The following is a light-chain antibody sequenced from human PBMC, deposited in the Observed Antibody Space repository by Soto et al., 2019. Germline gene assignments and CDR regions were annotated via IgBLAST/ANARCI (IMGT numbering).Light chain of an antibody. CDR1: QSVSANY. J-gene: IGKJ3*01. V-gene: IGKV3-20*01. Sequence: EVVLTQSPATLSLSPGERATLSCRANQSVSANYLAWYQQKPGQAPRLLIYGASSRATGIPDRFSGNGSGPDFTLTISRLEPEDFAVFYCHQYGSSPFTFGPGTKVDIK. CDR2: GAS. CDR3: HQYGSSPFT.